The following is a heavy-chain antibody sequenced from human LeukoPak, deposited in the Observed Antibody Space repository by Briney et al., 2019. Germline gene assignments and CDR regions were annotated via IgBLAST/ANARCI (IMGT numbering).Heavy chain of an antibody. CDR2: IGSDNKP. J-gene: IGHJ6*02. CDR3: AKYLTARGPPYALDV. V-gene: IGHV3-23*05. D-gene: IGHD1-14*01. CDR1: GFTFSAYA. Sequence: GGSLRLSCEASGFTFSAYAMTWVRPAPGKGLEWVSSIGSDNKPHYSDSVKGRFTISRDNSKNTLYLQMNSLRAEDTAVYYCAKYLTARGPPYALDVWGQGTTVTVSS.